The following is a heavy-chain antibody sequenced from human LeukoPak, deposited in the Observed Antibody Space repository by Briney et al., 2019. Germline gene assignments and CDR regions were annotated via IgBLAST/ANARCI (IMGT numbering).Heavy chain of an antibody. J-gene: IGHJ4*02. CDR1: GYSISSGYY. CDR3: ARLLSWFGRGY. V-gene: IGHV4-38-2*01. Sequence: SETLSLTCAVSGYSISSGYYWGWIRQPPGKGLEWIGSIYHSGSTYYNPSLKSRVTMSVDTSKNQFSLKLSSVTAADTAVYYCARLLSWFGRGYWGQGTLVTVSS. D-gene: IGHD3-10*01. CDR2: IYHSGST.